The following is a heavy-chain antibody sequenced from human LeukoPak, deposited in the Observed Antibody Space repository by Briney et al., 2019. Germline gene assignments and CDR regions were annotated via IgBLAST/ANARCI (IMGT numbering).Heavy chain of an antibody. J-gene: IGHJ6*03. CDR3: ARDWGYHDRSGPKPYYKDV. CDR2: INPNSGGT. Sequence: GASVKVSCKASGYTFTGYYMHWVRQAPGQGLEWMGWINPNSGGTNYAQKFQGRVTMTRDTSISTAYMELSRLRSDDTAGYYCARDWGYHDRSGPKPYYKDVLGKGTTVT. D-gene: IGHD3-22*01. CDR1: GYTFTGYY. V-gene: IGHV1-2*02.